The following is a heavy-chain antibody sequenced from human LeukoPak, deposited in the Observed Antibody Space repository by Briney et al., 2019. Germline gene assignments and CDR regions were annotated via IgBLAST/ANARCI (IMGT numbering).Heavy chain of an antibody. V-gene: IGHV4-39*01. J-gene: IGHJ4*02. CDR2: ISYTGST. CDR3: ARHWRSYDGRGYYPNYIEY. D-gene: IGHD3-22*01. CDR1: GGSISSSTFY. Sequence: SETLSLTCTVSGGSISSSTFYWVWIPPPPGQGLVWLGTISYTGSTYYNPSLKSRVTVSGDTSKNHFSLKLSSVTAADTAVYYCARHWRSYDGRGYYPNYIEYRGQGTLVTVSS.